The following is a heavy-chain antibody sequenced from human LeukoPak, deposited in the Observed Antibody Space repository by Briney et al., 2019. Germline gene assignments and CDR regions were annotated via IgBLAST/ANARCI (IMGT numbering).Heavy chain of an antibody. J-gene: IGHJ4*02. V-gene: IGHV3-30-3*01. CDR3: AKGDAAGYDILTGYYY. CDR2: ISYDGSNK. CDR1: RFTFSTYA. Sequence: GGSLRLSCAASRFTFSTYAMYWVRQAPGKGLEWVAVISYDGSNKYYADSVKGRFTISRDNSKNTLYLQMNSLRAEDTAVYYCAKGDAAGYDILTGYYYWGQGTLVTVSS. D-gene: IGHD3-9*01.